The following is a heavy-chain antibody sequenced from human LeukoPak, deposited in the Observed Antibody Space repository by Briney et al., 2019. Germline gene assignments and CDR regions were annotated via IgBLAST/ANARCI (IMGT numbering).Heavy chain of an antibody. CDR2: ISAYNGNT. V-gene: IGHV1-18*01. Sequence: ASVKVSCKASGYTFTSYGISWVRQEPGQVLEWMGWISAYNGNTNYAQKLQGRVTMATDTSTSTAYMELRSLRSDDTAVYYCASLGGSLDAFDIWGQGTMVTVSS. CDR3: ASLGGSLDAFDI. J-gene: IGHJ3*02. D-gene: IGHD2-15*01. CDR1: GYTFTSYG.